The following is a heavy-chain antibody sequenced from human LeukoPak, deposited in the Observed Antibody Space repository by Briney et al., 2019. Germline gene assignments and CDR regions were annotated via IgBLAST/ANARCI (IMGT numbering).Heavy chain of an antibody. CDR3: ARETVVVVPAAIDLSTFDI. D-gene: IGHD2-2*01. Sequence: SETLSLTCTVSGGSISSYYWSWIRQPAGKGLEWIGRIYTSGSTNYNPSLKSRVTMSVDTSKNQFSLKLSSVTAADTAVYYCARETVVVVPAAIDLSTFDIWGQGTIVTVSS. J-gene: IGHJ3*02. CDR2: IYTSGST. V-gene: IGHV4-4*07. CDR1: GGSISSYY.